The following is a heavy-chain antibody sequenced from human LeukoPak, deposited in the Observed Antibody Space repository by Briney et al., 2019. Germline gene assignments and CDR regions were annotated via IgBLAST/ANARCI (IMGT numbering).Heavy chain of an antibody. CDR2: INSDGSST. J-gene: IGHJ3*02. V-gene: IGHV3-74*01. Sequence: GGSLRLSCAASGFTFSSDWMHWVRHAPGKGLVWVSRINSDGSSTSYADSVKGRFTISRDNAKNTLYLQMNSLRAEDTAVYYCARPLYSSGWYGAFDIWGQGTMVTVSS. CDR1: GFTFSSDW. D-gene: IGHD6-19*01. CDR3: ARPLYSSGWYGAFDI.